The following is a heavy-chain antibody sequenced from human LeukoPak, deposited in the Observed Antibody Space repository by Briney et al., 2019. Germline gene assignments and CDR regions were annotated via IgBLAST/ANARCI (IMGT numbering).Heavy chain of an antibody. D-gene: IGHD1-26*01. CDR3: ARHGSYHLNFDY. Sequence: SETLSLTCTVSGGSISSYYWSWIRQPPGRGLEWIGYIYYSGSTNYNPSLKSRVTISVDTSKNQFSLNLSSVTAAETAVYYCARHGSYHLNFDYWGQGTLVTVSS. CDR1: GGSISSYY. J-gene: IGHJ4*02. CDR2: IYYSGST. V-gene: IGHV4-59*08.